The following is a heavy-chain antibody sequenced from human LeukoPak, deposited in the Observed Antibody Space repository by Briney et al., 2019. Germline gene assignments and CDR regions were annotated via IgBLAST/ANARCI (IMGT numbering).Heavy chain of an antibody. J-gene: IGHJ4*02. CDR3: ARDGPYYDSSGSYFDY. Sequence: SVKVSCKASGGTFISYAISWVRQAPGQGLEWMGGIIPIFGTANYAQKFQGRVTITTDESTSTAYMELSSLRSEDTAVYYCARDGPYYDSSGSYFDYWGQGTLVTVSS. V-gene: IGHV1-69*05. CDR1: GGTFISYA. D-gene: IGHD3-22*01. CDR2: IIPIFGTA.